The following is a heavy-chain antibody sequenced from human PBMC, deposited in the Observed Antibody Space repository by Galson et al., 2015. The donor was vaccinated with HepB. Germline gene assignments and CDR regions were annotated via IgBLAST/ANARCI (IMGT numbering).Heavy chain of an antibody. CDR1: GDSVSSNTAV. D-gene: IGHD2-21*02. J-gene: IGHJ4*02. CDR2: TYFRSKWGN. V-gene: IGHV6-1*01. Sequence: CAISGDSVSSNTAVWNWIRQSPSRGLEWLGRTYFRSKWGNDYAISVKSRITINPDTTKNQVSLQLNSVTPEDTAVYYCTRGSIRGGVDSWGQWGRGTLVTVSS. CDR3: TRGSIRGGVDSWGQ.